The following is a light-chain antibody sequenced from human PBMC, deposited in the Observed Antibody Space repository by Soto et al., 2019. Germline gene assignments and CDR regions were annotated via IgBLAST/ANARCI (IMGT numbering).Light chain of an antibody. Sequence: ELVLTQSPGTLSLSPGERVTLSCRASQSVDNHYIAWFQQNPGQAPRLLISGTSTRPPGIPDRFSGSGSGTDFTLPISRLEPEDFAVYYCQHYGRSPPWTVGQGTKVEIK. CDR3: QHYGRSPPWT. V-gene: IGKV3-20*01. J-gene: IGKJ1*01. CDR2: GTS. CDR1: QSVDNHY.